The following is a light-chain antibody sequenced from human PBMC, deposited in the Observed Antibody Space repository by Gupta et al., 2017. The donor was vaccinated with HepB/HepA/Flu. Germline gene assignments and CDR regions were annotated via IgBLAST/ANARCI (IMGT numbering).Light chain of an antibody. CDR2: AAS. CDR3: QQRKNSPLT. CDR1: QGIASS. V-gene: IGKV1-9*01. Sequence: DIQLTQSPSFLSASVGDRVTITCRASQGIASSLGWYQQKPGKAPKFLIYAASTLKSGVPSRFSGSGSGTEFTLTINSRQPEDFANYYCQQRKNSPLTFGRGTXVDIK. J-gene: IGKJ4*01.